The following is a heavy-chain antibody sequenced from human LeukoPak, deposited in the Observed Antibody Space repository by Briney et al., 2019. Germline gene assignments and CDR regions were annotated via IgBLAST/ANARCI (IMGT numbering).Heavy chain of an antibody. CDR1: GGSISSSSYY. CDR3: AGLYCSSTSCYYNWFDP. CDR2: IYYSGST. J-gene: IGHJ5*02. Sequence: SETLSLTCTVSGGSISSSSYYWGWIPQPPGKGLEWIGSIYYSGSTYYNPSLKSRVTIPVDTSKNQFSLKLSSVTAADTAVYYCAGLYCSSTSCYYNWFDPWGQGTLVTVSS. D-gene: IGHD2-2*01. V-gene: IGHV4-39*01.